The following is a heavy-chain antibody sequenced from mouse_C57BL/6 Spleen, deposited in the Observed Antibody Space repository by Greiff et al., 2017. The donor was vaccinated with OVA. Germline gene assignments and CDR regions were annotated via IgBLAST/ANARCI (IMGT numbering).Heavy chain of an antibody. D-gene: IGHD2-3*01. V-gene: IGHV1-53*01. CDR2: INPSNGGT. J-gene: IGHJ1*03. CDR3: ARYGGYYGDWYFDV. CDR1: GYTFTSYW. Sequence: QVQLQQPGTELVKPGASVKLSCKASGYTFTSYWMHWVKQRPGQGLEWIGNINPSNGGTNYNEKFKSKATLTVDKSSSTAYMQLSSRTSEDSAVYYCARYGGYYGDWYFDVWGTGTTVTVSS.